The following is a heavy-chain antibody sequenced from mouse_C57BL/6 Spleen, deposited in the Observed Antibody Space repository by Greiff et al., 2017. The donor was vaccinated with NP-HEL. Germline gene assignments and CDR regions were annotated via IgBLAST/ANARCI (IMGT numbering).Heavy chain of an antibody. CDR2: IWTGGGT. Sequence: QVQLQQSGPGLVAPSQSLSITCTLSGFSLTSYAISWVRQPPGKGLEWLGVIWTGGGTNYNSALKSRLSISKDNSKSQVFLKMNSLQTDDTARYYCALFPGNAMDYWGQGTSVTVSS. J-gene: IGHJ4*01. CDR1: GFSLTSYA. V-gene: IGHV2-9-1*01. CDR3: ALFPGNAMDY.